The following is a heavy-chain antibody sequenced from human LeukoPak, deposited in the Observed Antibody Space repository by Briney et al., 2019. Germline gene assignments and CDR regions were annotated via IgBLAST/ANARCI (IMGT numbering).Heavy chain of an antibody. D-gene: IGHD3-10*01. V-gene: IGHV3-30*18. CDR1: GFTFSSYG. CDR3: AKLWDYYGSGSYYNLYYFDY. Sequence: PGGSLRLSCAASGFTFSSYGMHWVRQAPGKGLEWVAVISYDGSNKYYADSVKGRFTISRDNSKNTLYLQMNSLRAGDTAVYYCAKLWDYYGSGSYYNLYYFDYWGQGTLVTVSS. J-gene: IGHJ4*02. CDR2: ISYDGSNK.